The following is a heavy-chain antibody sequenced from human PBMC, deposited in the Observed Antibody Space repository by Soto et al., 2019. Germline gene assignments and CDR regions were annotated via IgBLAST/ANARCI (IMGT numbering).Heavy chain of an antibody. CDR1: GFTFSSYA. V-gene: IGHV3-23*01. J-gene: IGHJ5*02. CDR3: AQWERIYYDRSGNWFDP. Sequence: GGSLRLSCAASGFTFSSYAMSWVRQAPGKGLEWVSAISGSGGSTYYADSVKGRFTISRDNSKNTLYLQMNSLRAEDTAVYYCAQWERIYYDRSGNWFDPWGQGTLVTVSS. CDR2: ISGSGGST. D-gene: IGHD3-22*01.